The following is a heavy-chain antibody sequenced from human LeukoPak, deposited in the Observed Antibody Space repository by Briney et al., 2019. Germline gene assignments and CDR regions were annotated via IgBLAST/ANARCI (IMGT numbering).Heavy chain of an antibody. CDR2: IYYSGST. CDR3: ARGAIPNWFDP. V-gene: IGHV4-31*03. CDR1: GGSISSGGYY. Sequence: SETLSLTCTVSGGSISSGGYYWSWIRQHPGKGLEWIGHIYYSGSTYYNPSPKSRVTISVDTSKNQFSLKLSSVTAADTAVYYCARGAIPNWFDPWGQGTLVTVSS. J-gene: IGHJ5*02.